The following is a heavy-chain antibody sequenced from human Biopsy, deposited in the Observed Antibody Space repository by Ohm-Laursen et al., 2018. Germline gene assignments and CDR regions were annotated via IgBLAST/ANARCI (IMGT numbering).Heavy chain of an antibody. V-gene: IGHV3-9*01. J-gene: IGHJ3*02. D-gene: IGHD2/OR15-2a*01. CDR1: GFKFDDYT. Sequence: SLRLSCAAAGFKFDDYTMHWVRQTPGKGMEWVSGMSRNNGFIGYADSVRGRFTISRDNGQNSLYLQMNNLITKDTAVYYCARDISPSTFPENTLDIWGQGTMVTVSS. CDR2: MSRNNGFI. CDR3: ARDISPSTFPENTLDI.